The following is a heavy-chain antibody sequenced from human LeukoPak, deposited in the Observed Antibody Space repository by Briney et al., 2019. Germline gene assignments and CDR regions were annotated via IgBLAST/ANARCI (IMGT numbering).Heavy chain of an antibody. V-gene: IGHV1-2*02. D-gene: IGHD2-2*01. CDR3: ARVMPLYYFDS. CDR1: GYIFTGYY. CDR2: INPNSGGT. J-gene: IGHJ4*02. Sequence: ASVKVSCKTSGYIFTGYYMHWVRQAPAQGLEWMGWINPNSGGTNYAQRFQGRVTMTRDTSISSAYMELSRLRSDDTAVYYCARVMPLYYFDSWGQGTLVSVSS.